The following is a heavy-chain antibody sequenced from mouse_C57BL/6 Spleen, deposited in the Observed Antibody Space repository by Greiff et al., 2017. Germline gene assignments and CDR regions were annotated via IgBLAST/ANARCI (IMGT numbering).Heavy chain of an antibody. CDR1: GYSFTDYN. CDR2: ISPNNGTT. Sequence: VKLQQSGPELVKPGASVKISCKASGYSFTDYNMNWVKQSNGKSLEWIGVISPNNGTTSYNQKLKGKATLTVDQSSSKAYMQLNSLTSEDSAVYYGARTRFGSWFAYWGQGTLVTVSA. CDR3: ARTRFGSWFAY. J-gene: IGHJ3*01. V-gene: IGHV1-39*01.